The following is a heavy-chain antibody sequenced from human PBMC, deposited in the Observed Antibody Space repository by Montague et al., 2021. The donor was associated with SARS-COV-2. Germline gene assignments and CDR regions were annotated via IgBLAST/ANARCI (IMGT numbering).Heavy chain of an antibody. Sequence: SETLSLTCTVSGGSIMRSDYYWGWIRQAPGKGLEWIGSIYYSGRTMYNPSLKTRLSMSIDKSKNQFSLRLNSVTAADTSIYYCARHAIGDTPFGDWGQGTLVTVSS. J-gene: IGHJ4*02. D-gene: IGHD3-16*01. CDR2: IYYSGRT. CDR3: ARHAIGDTPFGD. V-gene: IGHV4-39*01. CDR1: GGSIMRSDYY.